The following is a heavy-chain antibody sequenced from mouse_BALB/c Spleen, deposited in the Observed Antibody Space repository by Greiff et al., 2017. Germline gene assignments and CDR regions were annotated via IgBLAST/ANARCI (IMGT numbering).Heavy chain of an antibody. CDR2: ISSGGSYT. V-gene: IGHV5-9-4*01. Sequence: EVQVVESGGGLVKPGGSLKLSCAASGFTFSSYAMSWVRQSPEKRLEWVAEISSGGSYTYYPDTVTGRFTISRDNAKNTLYLEMSSLRSEDTAMYYCARDLGAYWGQGTLVTVSA. CDR3: ARDLGAY. D-gene: IGHD3-3*01. CDR1: GFTFSSYA. J-gene: IGHJ3*01.